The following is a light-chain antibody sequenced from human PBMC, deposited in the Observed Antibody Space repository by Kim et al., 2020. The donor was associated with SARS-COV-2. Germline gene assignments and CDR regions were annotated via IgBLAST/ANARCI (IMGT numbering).Light chain of an antibody. CDR3: CSYAGSSTLV. V-gene: IGLV2-23*02. CDR1: SIDVGSYNL. J-gene: IGLJ2*01. Sequence: GQSITISCTGTSIDVGSYNLVSWYQQHPGKAPKLMIYEVSKRPSVVSNRFSGSKSGNTASLTISGLQAEDEADYYCCSYAGSSTLVFGGGTQLTVL. CDR2: EVS.